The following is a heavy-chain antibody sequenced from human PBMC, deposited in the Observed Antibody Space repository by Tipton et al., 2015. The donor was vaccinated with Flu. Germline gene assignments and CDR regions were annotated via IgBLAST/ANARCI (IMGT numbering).Heavy chain of an antibody. J-gene: IGHJ4*02. V-gene: IGHV1-18*04. CDR2: INTYNGDT. CDR1: GFTFTSFG. Sequence: QSGPEVKKPGASVKVSCKASGFTFTSFGISWVRQAPGQGLEWMGWINTYNGDTYSAQKLQGRVTMTTDTSTSTAYMELGSLRADDTAVYYCARRQVGRDDYWGRGALVTVSS. CDR3: ARRQVGRDDY.